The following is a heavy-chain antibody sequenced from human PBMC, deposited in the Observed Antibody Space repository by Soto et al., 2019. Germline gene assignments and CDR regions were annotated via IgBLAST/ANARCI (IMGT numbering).Heavy chain of an antibody. V-gene: IGHV3-66*01. CDR1: GFTVSSNY. CDR2: ISSGGST. Sequence: EVQLVESGGGLVQPGGSLRLSCAASGFTVSSNYMTWVRQTPGRGLEWVSVISSGGSTYYAESVKGRFTISRDNSKNTVYLQMNSLTAEDTAVHDCARDGTSTISARAIDFWGQGTLVTVSS. D-gene: IGHD6-6*01. J-gene: IGHJ4*02. CDR3: ARDGTSTISARAIDF.